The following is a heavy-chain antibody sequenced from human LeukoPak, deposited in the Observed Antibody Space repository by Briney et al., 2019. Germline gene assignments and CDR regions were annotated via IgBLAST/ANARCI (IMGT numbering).Heavy chain of an antibody. D-gene: IGHD3-9*01. V-gene: IGHV3-15*07. Sequence: AGGSLRLSCAASGFIFSNAWMNWVRQAPGKGLEWVGRIKSKTDGWTTDYAAPVKGRFIISRDDSKNTLYLQMNSLKTEDTALYYCTTVYLTGEGNDYWGQGTLVTVSS. CDR2: IKSKTDGWTT. J-gene: IGHJ4*02. CDR3: TTVYLTGEGNDY. CDR1: GFIFSNAW.